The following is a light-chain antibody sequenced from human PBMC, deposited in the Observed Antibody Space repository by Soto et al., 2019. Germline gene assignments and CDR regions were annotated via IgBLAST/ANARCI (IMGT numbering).Light chain of an antibody. CDR1: QRISSY. Sequence: DIQMTQSPSSLSASVGDRVTITCRASQRISSYLNWYQQKPGKAPKVLIYGASSLQSGVPSRFSGSGSGTDFTLTISSLQPEEFATYYCQQSYSTPYTFGQGTKLEIK. J-gene: IGKJ2*01. CDR3: QQSYSTPYT. V-gene: IGKV1-39*01. CDR2: GAS.